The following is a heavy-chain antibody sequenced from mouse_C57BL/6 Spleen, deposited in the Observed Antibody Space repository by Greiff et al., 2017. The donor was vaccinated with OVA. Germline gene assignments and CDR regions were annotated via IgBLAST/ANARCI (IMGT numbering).Heavy chain of an antibody. CDR2: INPNNGGT. CDR3: ARDPHYSPYYFDY. CDR1: GYTFTDYN. J-gene: IGHJ2*01. D-gene: IGHD1-2*01. Sequence: EVQGVESGPELVKPGASVKMSCKASGYTFTDYNMHWVKQSHGKSLEWIGYINPNNGGTSYNQKFKGKATLTVNKSSSTAYMELRSLTSEDSAVYYCARDPHYSPYYFDYWGQGTTLTVSS. V-gene: IGHV1-22*01.